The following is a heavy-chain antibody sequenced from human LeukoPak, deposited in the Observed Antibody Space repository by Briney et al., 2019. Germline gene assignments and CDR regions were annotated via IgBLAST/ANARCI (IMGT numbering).Heavy chain of an antibody. CDR3: AREGKLLPGLDY. D-gene: IGHD2-15*01. CDR2: IRGSGSST. Sequence: GGSLRLSCEASGFTFSSYAMSWVRQTPGKGLEWVSAIRGSGSSTYYGDSVQGRFTISRDNSKNTVYLQMNSLRAEDTAVYYCAREGKLLPGLDYWGQGSLVTVSS. CDR1: GFTFSSYA. J-gene: IGHJ4*02. V-gene: IGHV3-23*01.